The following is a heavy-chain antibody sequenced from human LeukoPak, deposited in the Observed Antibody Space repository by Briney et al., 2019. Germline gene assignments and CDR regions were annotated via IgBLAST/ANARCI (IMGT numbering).Heavy chain of an antibody. D-gene: IGHD2-2*01. CDR3: AREGGYCSSTSCSSYYYCYYMDV. V-gene: IGHV4-34*01. CDR2: INHSGST. Sequence: SETLSLTCAVYGGSFSGYYWSWIRQPPGKGLEWIGEINHSGSTNYNPSLKSRVTISVDTSKNQFSLKLSSVTAADTAVYYCAREGGYCSSTSCSSYYYCYYMDVWGKGTTVTVSS. J-gene: IGHJ6*03. CDR1: GGSFSGYY.